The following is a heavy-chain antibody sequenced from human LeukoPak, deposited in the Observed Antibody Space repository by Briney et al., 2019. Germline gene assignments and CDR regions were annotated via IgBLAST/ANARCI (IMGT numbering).Heavy chain of an antibody. CDR3: ARTGYYGSGSYVWYFDY. V-gene: IGHV3-74*01. CDR1: GFTVSSNY. J-gene: IGHJ4*02. D-gene: IGHD3-10*01. CDR2: INPDGGRI. Sequence: PGGSLRLSCAASGFTVSSNYMSWARQAPGKGLVWVSRINPDGGRISYADSVQGRFTISRDNAKNTVYLQMNSLRAEDTALYHCARTGYYGSGSYVWYFDYWGQGTLVTVSS.